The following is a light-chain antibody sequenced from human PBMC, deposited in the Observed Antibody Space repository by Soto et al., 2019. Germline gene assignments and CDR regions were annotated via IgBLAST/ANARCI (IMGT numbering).Light chain of an antibody. CDR2: GND. CDR1: SSNIGYHD. CDR3: ASWDSSLLSGV. Sequence: QSVLTQPPSMSVAPGQKVTISCSGSSSNIGYHDVSWYQQVPGTAPKLLISGNDKRPSGIPDRFSGSKSGTSATLAITGLQTGDEADYYCASWDSSLLSGVFGGGTKLTVL. J-gene: IGLJ2*01. V-gene: IGLV1-51*02.